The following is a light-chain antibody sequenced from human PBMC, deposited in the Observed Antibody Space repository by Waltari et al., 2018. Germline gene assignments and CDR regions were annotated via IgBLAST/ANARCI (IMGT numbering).Light chain of an antibody. CDR2: RTS. Sequence: DIQMTQSPSTLSASVGDRVSITCRASPDVNSWLAWYQQKPGKAPKLLIYRTSRLESGVPSRVSGSGSGTEFTLTISSLQPDDFATYYFQHYDSYSPWTFGQGTRVEV. V-gene: IGKV1-5*03. CDR1: PDVNSW. J-gene: IGKJ1*01. CDR3: QHYDSYSPWT.